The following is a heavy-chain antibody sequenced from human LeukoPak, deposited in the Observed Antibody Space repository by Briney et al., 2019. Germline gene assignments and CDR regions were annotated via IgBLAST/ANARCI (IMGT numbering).Heavy chain of an antibody. CDR1: GYTFTGYY. D-gene: IGHD2-2*01. CDR2: INPNSGGT. CDR3: ARRLIRGYCSSTSCPGAFDI. V-gene: IGHV1-2*04. Sequence: GASVKVSCKASGYTFTGYYMHWVRQAPGQGLEWMGWINPNSGGTNYAQKFQGWVTMTRDTSISTAYMELSRLRSDDTAVYYCARRLIRGYCSSTSCPGAFDIWGQGTMVTVSS. J-gene: IGHJ3*02.